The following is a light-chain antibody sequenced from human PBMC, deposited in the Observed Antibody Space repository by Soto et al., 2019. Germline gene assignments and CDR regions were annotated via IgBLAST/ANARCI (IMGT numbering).Light chain of an antibody. CDR2: DAS. CDR3: QQYGSSPTT. J-gene: IGKJ1*01. CDR1: QSVSSSY. V-gene: IGKV3-20*01. Sequence: EIVLTQSPCTLSLSPGERASLSCRASQSVSSSYLAWYQQIPGQAPRLLINDASRRATGIPDRFSGSGSGTDFTLTISRLEPEDFAVYYCQQYGSSPTTFGQGTKGDIK.